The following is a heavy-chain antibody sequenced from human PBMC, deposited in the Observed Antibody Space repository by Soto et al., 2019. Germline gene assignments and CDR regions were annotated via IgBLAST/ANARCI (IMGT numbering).Heavy chain of an antibody. CDR3: ARGTMVRGVIKWFDP. CDR1: GGSISSGGYY. V-gene: IGHV4-31*03. J-gene: IGHJ5*02. CDR2: IYYSGST. D-gene: IGHD3-10*01. Sequence: SETLSLTCTVSGGSISSGGYYWSWIRQHPGKSLEWIGYIYYSGSTYYNPSLKSRVTISVDTSKNQFSLKLSSVTAADTAVYYFARGTMVRGVIKWFDPWGQGTLGNVSS.